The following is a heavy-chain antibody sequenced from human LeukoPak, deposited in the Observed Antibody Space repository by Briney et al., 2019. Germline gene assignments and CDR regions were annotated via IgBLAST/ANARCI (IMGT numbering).Heavy chain of an antibody. CDR1: GFTFSSYG. CDR2: LSYDGSDK. D-gene: IGHD2-2*01. CDR3: AKDLRYCSGTSCYEASGMDV. Sequence: PGGSLRLSCAASGFTFSSYGMHWVRQAPGKGLEWVAALSYDGSDKYYADSVKGRFTISKDNSKDTLSLQMNSLRAEDTAVFFCAKDLRYCSGTSCYEASGMDVWGQGTTVTVSS. V-gene: IGHV3-30*18. J-gene: IGHJ6*02.